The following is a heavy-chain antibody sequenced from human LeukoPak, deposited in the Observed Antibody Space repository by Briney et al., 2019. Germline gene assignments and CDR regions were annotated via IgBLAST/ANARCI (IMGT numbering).Heavy chain of an antibody. V-gene: IGHV1-18*01. CDR3: ARDGYYYDSSGYPVDY. Sequence: ASVKVSCKASGYTFTSYGISWVRQAPGQGLEWMGWISAYNGNTNYAQKLQGRVTMTTDTSTSTAYMELRSQRSDDTAVYYCARDGYYYDSSGYPVDYWGQGTLVTVSS. CDR2: ISAYNGNT. D-gene: IGHD3-22*01. J-gene: IGHJ4*02. CDR1: GYTFTSYG.